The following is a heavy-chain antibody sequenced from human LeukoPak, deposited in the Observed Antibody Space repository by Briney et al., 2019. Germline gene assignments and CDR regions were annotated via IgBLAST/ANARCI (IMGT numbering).Heavy chain of an antibody. J-gene: IGHJ4*02. D-gene: IGHD6-19*01. CDR3: ARDAVAGTQYDY. V-gene: IGHV3-30-3*01. CDR1: GFTFSSYA. Sequence: GRSLRLSCAASGFTFSSYAMHWVRQAPGKGLEWVAVIPYDGSTKYYADSVKGRFTISRDNSKNTLYLQMDSLRTEDTAVFYCARDAVAGTQYDYWGQGTLVTVSS. CDR2: IPYDGSTK.